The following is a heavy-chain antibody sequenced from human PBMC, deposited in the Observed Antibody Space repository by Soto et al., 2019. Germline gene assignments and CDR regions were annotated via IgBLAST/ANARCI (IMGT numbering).Heavy chain of an antibody. V-gene: IGHV3-23*01. CDR3: AKCSIVPVPFFDY. J-gene: IGHJ4*02. CDR1: GFTFSSYA. D-gene: IGHD2-2*01. Sequence: GGSLRLSCAASGFTFSSYAMSWVRQAPGKGLEWVSAISGSGGSTYYADSVKGRFTISRTNSKNTLYLQMNSLRAEDTGVYFCAKCSIVPVPFFDYWGQGTPVTVSS. CDR2: ISGSGGST.